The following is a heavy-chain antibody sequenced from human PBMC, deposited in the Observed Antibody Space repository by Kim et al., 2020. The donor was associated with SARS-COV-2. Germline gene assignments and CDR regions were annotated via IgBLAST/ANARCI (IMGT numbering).Heavy chain of an antibody. CDR1: GYTFTSYG. CDR3: ARDLGTKKGSGSGSYGY. D-gene: IGHD1-26*01. V-gene: IGHV1-18*01. CDR2: ISAYNGNT. Sequence: ASVKVSCKASGYTFTSYGISWVRQAPGQGLEWMGWISAYNGNTNYAQKLQGRVTMTTDTSTSTAYMELRSLRSDDTAVYYCARDLGTKKGSGSGSYGYWGQGTLVTVSS. J-gene: IGHJ4*02.